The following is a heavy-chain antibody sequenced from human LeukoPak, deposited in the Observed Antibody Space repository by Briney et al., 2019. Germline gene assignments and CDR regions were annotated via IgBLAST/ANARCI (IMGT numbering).Heavy chain of an antibody. J-gene: IGHJ4*02. CDR2: ISASGSSI. CDR3: ATDYHGSGTFDY. CDR1: GFTFGDYY. V-gene: IGHV3-11*01. D-gene: IGHD3-10*01. Sequence: GGSLRLSCAASGFTFGDYYMSWFRQTPGKGLEWLSYISASGSSISYADSVKGRFTISRDNAENSLDLQMSSLTSEDTAVYFCATDYHGSGTFDYWGQGTLVTVSS.